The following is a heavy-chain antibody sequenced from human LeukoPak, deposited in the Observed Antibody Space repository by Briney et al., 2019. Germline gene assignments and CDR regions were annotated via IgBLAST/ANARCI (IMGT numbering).Heavy chain of an antibody. D-gene: IGHD5-18*01. Sequence: PSETLSLTCTVSGGSISSSSYYWGWIRQPPGKGLEWIGSIYYSGSTYYNPSLKSRVTISVDTSKNQFSLKLSSVTAADTAVYYCARRPGYSYGPDYWGQGTLVTVSS. V-gene: IGHV4-39*01. CDR3: ARRPGYSYGPDY. CDR2: IYYSGST. CDR1: GGSISSSSYY. J-gene: IGHJ4*02.